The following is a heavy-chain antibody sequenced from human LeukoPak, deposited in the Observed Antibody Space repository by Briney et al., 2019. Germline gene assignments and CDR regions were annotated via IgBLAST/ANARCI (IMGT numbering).Heavy chain of an antibody. Sequence: AETLSLTCTVSGYTISSGYYWGWIRQTPGKGLEWIGSFYYRGKTYYNPFLKRRVTVSVDTSKNQFSLKLSSVTAADTAIYYCARETRNYYDSIGYYLFDYWGQGTLVTVSS. D-gene: IGHD3-22*01. J-gene: IGHJ4*02. CDR2: FYYRGKT. V-gene: IGHV4-38-2*02. CDR3: ARETRNYYDSIGYYLFDY. CDR1: GYTISSGYY.